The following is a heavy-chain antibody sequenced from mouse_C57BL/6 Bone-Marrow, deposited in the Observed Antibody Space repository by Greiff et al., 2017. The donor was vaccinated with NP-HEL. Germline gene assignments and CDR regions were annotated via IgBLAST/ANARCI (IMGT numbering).Heavy chain of an antibody. CDR1: GYAFSSSW. Sequence: QVQLQQSGPELVKPGASVKISCKASGYAFSSSWMNWVKQRPGKGLEWIGRIYPGDGDTNYNGKFKGKATLTADKSSSTAYMQLSSLTSEDSAVYFGARYSTRHIYYYGSSYAKYYFDYWGQGTTLTVSS. CDR2: IYPGDGDT. D-gene: IGHD1-1*01. CDR3: ARYSTRHIYYYGSSYAKYYFDY. J-gene: IGHJ2*01. V-gene: IGHV1-82*01.